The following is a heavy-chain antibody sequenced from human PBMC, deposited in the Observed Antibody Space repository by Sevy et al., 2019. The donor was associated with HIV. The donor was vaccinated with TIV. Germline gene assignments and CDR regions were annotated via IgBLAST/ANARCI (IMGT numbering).Heavy chain of an antibody. CDR2: ISSSSSYI. V-gene: IGHV3-21*01. CDR3: ARGSPYYYGSGSSDWFDP. CDR1: GFTFSSYS. Sequence: GGSLRLSCAASGFTFSSYSMNWVRQAPGKGLEWVSSISSSSSYIYYADSVKGRFTISRDSAKNSLYLQMNSLRAEDTAVYYCARGSPYYYGSGSSDWFDPWGQGTLVTVSS. D-gene: IGHD3-10*01. J-gene: IGHJ5*02.